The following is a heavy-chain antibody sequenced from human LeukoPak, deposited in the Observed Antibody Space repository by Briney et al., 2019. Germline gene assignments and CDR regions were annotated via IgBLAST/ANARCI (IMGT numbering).Heavy chain of an antibody. CDR2: IYYSGST. CDR3: ARLDYGDHDY. CDR1: GGSISSYF. Sequence: PSETLSLTCTISGGSISSYFWTWIRQPPGKGLEWIGYIYYSGSTNYNPSLKSRVTISLDTSKNQFSLKLSSVTATDTAVYYCARLDYGDHDYWGQGTLVTVSS. V-gene: IGHV4-59*08. J-gene: IGHJ4*02. D-gene: IGHD4-17*01.